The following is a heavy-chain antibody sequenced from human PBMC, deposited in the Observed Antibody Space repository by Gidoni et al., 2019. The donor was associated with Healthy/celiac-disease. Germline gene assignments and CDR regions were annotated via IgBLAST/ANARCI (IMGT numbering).Heavy chain of an antibody. D-gene: IGHD3-9*01. J-gene: IGHJ4*02. CDR3: ARTFNDILTGYPDFDY. Sequence: VQLVESGGGLVQPGGSLRLSCAASGFTFSSYSMNWVRQAPGKGLEWVSYISSSSITIYYADSVKGRFTISRDNAKNSLYLQMNSLRAEDTAVYYCARTFNDILTGYPDFDYWGQGTLVTVSS. V-gene: IGHV3-48*01. CDR1: GFTFSSYS. CDR2: ISSSSITI.